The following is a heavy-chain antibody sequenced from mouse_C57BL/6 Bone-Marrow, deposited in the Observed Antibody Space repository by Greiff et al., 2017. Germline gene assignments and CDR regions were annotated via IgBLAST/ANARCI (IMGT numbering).Heavy chain of an antibody. Sequence: DVMLVESGGGLVQPGGSLKLSCAASGFTFSDYGMAWVRQAPRKGPEWVAFISNLAYSIYYADTVTGRFTISRENAKNTLYLEMSSLRSEDTAMYYCARLDYYGSSSWYFDVWGTGTTVTVSS. D-gene: IGHD1-1*01. J-gene: IGHJ1*03. CDR3: ARLDYYGSSSWYFDV. V-gene: IGHV5-15*01. CDR1: GFTFSDYG. CDR2: ISNLAYSI.